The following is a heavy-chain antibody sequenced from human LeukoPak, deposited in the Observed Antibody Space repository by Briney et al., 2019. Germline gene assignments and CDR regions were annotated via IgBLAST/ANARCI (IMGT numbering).Heavy chain of an antibody. CDR3: ARDEIVVVPAAASDEYFQH. CDR2: ISSSSSYI. J-gene: IGHJ1*01. D-gene: IGHD2-2*01. V-gene: IGHV3-21*01. CDR1: GFTFSSYS. Sequence: GGSLRLSCAASGFTFSSYSMNWVRQAPGKGLEWVSSISSSSSYIYYADSVKGRFTISRDNAKNSLYLQMNSLRAEDTAVYYCARDEIVVVPAAASDEYFQHWGQGTLVTVSS.